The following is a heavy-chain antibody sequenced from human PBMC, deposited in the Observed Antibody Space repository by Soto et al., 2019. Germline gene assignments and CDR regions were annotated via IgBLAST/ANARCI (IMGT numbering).Heavy chain of an antibody. D-gene: IGHD6-13*01. J-gene: IGHJ4*02. CDR2: IYYSGST. Sequence: SETLSLTCTVSGGSISSGDYYWSWICQPPGKGLEWIGYIYYSGSTYYNPSLKSRVTISVDTSKNQFSLKLSSVTAADTAVYYCARGIAAAEGDIDYWGQGTLVTVSS. CDR1: GGSISSGDYY. V-gene: IGHV4-30-4*01. CDR3: ARGIAAAEGDIDY.